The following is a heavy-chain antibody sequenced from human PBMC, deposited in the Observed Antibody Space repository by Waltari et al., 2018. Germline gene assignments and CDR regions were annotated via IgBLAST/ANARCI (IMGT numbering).Heavy chain of an antibody. Sequence: QVQLQESGPGLVKPSETLSPICTVSGGSMTNYYWGWVRQPPGRGLAWIGDLYYSGSTYSAGSTAYNPSLKSRVTISINTPRDQFSLELRSVTAADTAVYYCARRDSFTDFWGQGTLIIVSS. D-gene: IGHD2-21*01. CDR1: GGSMTNYY. J-gene: IGHJ4*02. V-gene: IGHV4-59*08. CDR3: ARRDSFTDF. CDR2: LYYSGST.